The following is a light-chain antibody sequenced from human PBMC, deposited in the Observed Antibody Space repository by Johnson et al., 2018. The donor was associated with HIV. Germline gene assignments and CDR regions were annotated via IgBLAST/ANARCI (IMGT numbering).Light chain of an antibody. CDR2: DRN. CDR1: SSNIGDNS. CDR3: GTWDSSLTSYV. Sequence: QSILTQPPSVSAASGQKVTISCSGSSSNIGDNSVSWYQQVPGTAPKLLIYDRNKRPSGIPDRFSASKSGTTATLAITGLQTGDEADYYCGTWDSSLTSYVFGAGTKVTVL. J-gene: IGLJ1*01. V-gene: IGLV1-51*01.